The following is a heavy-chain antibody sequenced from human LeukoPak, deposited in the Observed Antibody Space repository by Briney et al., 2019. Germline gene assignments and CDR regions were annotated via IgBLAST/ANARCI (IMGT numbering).Heavy chain of an antibody. V-gene: IGHV1-8*01. D-gene: IGHD4-23*01. CDR1: GYTFTSYD. Sequence: ASVKVSCKASGYTFTSYDINWVRQATGQGLEWMGWMNPNSGNTGYAQKFQGRVTMTRNTSISTAYMELSSLRSEDTAVYYCARATTTVVTPSPYAFDIWGQGTMVTVSS. CDR2: MNPNSGNT. J-gene: IGHJ3*02. CDR3: ARATTTVVTPSPYAFDI.